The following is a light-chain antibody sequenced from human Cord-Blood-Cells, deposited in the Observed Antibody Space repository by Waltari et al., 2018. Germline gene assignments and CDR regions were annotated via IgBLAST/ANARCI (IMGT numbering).Light chain of an antibody. Sequence: SYELTQPPSVSVSPGQTARITCSGDALPKQYAYWYQQKPGQAPVLVIYKDRERPSGIPEGFSGSSSGTTVTLTISGVQAEDEADYYCQSADSSGTYPVFGGGTKLTVL. CDR1: ALPKQY. V-gene: IGLV3-25*03. J-gene: IGLJ3*02. CDR3: QSADSSGTYPV. CDR2: KDR.